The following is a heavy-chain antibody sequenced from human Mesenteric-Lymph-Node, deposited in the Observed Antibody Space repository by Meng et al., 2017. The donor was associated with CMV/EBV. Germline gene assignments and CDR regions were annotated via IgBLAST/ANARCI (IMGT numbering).Heavy chain of an antibody. J-gene: IGHJ6*04. Sequence: SVKVSCKASGGTFSSYAISWVRQAPGQGLEWMGGIIPILGIANYAQKFQGRVTITADKSTSTAYMELSSLRSEDTAVYYCAKGPLTVYGVNHFYGLDVWGEGTTVTVSS. CDR1: GGTFSSYA. D-gene: IGHD3-3*01. CDR3: AKGPLTVYGVNHFYGLDV. V-gene: IGHV1-69*10. CDR2: IIPILGIA.